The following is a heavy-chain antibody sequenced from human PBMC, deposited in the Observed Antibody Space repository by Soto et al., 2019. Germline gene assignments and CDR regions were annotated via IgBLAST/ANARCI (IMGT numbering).Heavy chain of an antibody. Sequence: SVKVSCKASGGTFSSYAISWVRQAPGQGLEWMGGIIPIFGTANYAQKFQGRVTITADKSTSTAYMELSSLRSEDTAVYYCARGDIVVVPAAISPSAYYYYGMDVWGQGTTVTVSS. D-gene: IGHD2-2*01. J-gene: IGHJ6*02. V-gene: IGHV1-69*06. CDR1: GGTFSSYA. CDR3: ARGDIVVVPAAISPSAYYYYGMDV. CDR2: IIPIFGTA.